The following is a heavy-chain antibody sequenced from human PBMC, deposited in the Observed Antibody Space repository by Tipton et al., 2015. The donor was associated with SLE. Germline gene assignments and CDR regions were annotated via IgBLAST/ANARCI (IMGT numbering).Heavy chain of an antibody. Sequence: TLSLTCAVYGGSFSGYYWSWIRQPPGKGLEWIGEINHSGSTKYNPSLKSRVTISVDTSKNQFSLRLSSVTAADTAVYYCARHGLRGYYFDHWGQGTLVTVSS. CDR1: GGSFSGYY. J-gene: IGHJ4*02. CDR3: ARHGLRGYYFDH. D-gene: IGHD3-16*01. CDR2: INHSGST. V-gene: IGHV4-34*01.